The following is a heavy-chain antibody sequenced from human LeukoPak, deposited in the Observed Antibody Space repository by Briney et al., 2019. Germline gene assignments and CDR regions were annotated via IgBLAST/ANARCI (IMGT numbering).Heavy chain of an antibody. D-gene: IGHD3-22*01. V-gene: IGHV4-34*01. CDR1: GGSFSVYY. CDR3: ARGRYYDSSGYHFDY. CDR2: INHSGST. J-gene: IGHJ4*02. Sequence: PSETLSLTCAVYGGSFSVYYWSWIRQPPGKGLEWIGEINHSGSTNYNPSLKSRVTISVDTSKNQFSLKLSSVTAADTAVYYCARGRYYDSSGYHFDYWGQGTLVTVSS.